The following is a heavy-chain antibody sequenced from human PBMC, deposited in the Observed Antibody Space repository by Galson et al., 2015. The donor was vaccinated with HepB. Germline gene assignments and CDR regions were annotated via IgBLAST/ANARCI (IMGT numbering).Heavy chain of an antibody. CDR3: AREGRAEYCNSPFCRYRPPFDD. J-gene: IGHJ4*02. Sequence: SLRLSCAASGLTFSNYWMHWARQAPGKGLVWVSRINSDGNSTTYADSVKGRFTTSRDNAKNTLYMQMNSLRAEDTAVYFLAREGRAEYCNSPFCRYRPPFDDWRQGTLITVSS. CDR1: GLTFSNYW. D-gene: IGHD2/OR15-2a*01. CDR2: INSDGNST. V-gene: IGHV3-74*01.